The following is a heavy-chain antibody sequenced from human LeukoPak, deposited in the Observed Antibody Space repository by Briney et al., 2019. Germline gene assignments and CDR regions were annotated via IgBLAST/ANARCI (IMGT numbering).Heavy chain of an antibody. D-gene: IGHD5-18*01. CDR3: AKGGAARFDY. Sequence: GGSLRLSCAASGFTFSSYAMYWVRQAPGKGLEWVAVISYDGSDKFYAGSVKGRFTISRDDSKNTLYLQMNSLRAEDTAIYYCAKGGAARFDYWGQGTLVTVSS. CDR1: GFTFSSYA. V-gene: IGHV3-30*04. J-gene: IGHJ4*02. CDR2: ISYDGSDK.